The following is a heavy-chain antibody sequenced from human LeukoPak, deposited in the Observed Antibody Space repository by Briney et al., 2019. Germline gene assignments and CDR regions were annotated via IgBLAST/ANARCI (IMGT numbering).Heavy chain of an antibody. Sequence: PGGSLRLSCAASGFTVSSNYMSWVRQAPGKGLEWVSVIYSGGSTYYADSVKGRFTISRENSKNTLYLQMNSLRAEDTAVYYCARVGETYDILTGSSAPLDYWGQGTLVTVSS. CDR2: IYSGGST. D-gene: IGHD3-9*01. CDR3: ARVGETYDILTGSSAPLDY. V-gene: IGHV3-66*01. J-gene: IGHJ4*02. CDR1: GFTVSSNY.